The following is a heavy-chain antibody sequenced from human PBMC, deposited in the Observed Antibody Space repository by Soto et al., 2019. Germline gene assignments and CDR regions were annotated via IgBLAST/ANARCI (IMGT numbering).Heavy chain of an antibody. Sequence: PGGSLRLSCAASGFPFSSYAMSWVRQAPGKGQEWVSGISGRSRSIYYADSVKGRFTISRDNSKNTLYLQMSSLRAEDTAVYFCAKIITDTTDGTFDIWGQGTMVTVSS. D-gene: IGHD1-7*01. CDR1: GFPFSSYA. CDR2: ISGRSRSI. J-gene: IGHJ3*02. V-gene: IGHV3-23*01. CDR3: AKIITDTTDGTFDI.